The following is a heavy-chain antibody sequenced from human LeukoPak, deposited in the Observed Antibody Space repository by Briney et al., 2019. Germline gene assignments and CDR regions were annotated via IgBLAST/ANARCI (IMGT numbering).Heavy chain of an antibody. Sequence: PSETLSLTCTVSGGSISSYYWSWIRQPPGKGLEWIGYIYYSGSTNYNPSLKSRVTISVDTSKNQFSLKLSSVTAADTAVYYCARHGSSWYLYYFDYWGQGTLVIVSS. CDR3: ARHGSSWYLYYFDY. CDR1: GGSISSYY. J-gene: IGHJ4*02. CDR2: IYYSGST. D-gene: IGHD6-13*01. V-gene: IGHV4-59*08.